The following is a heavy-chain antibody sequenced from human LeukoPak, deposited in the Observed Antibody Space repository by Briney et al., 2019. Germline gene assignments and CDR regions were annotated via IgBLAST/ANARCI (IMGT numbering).Heavy chain of an antibody. CDR3: AKNPARDYALDY. CDR2: IWYDGSNK. CDR1: GFTFSSYG. Sequence: GGSLRLSCAASGFTFSSYGMHWVRQAPGKGLEWVAVIWYDGSNKYYADSVKVRFTISRDNSKNTLYLQMNSLRAEDTAVYYCAKNPARDYALDYWGQGTLVTVSS. J-gene: IGHJ4*02. V-gene: IGHV3-33*06. D-gene: IGHD4-17*01.